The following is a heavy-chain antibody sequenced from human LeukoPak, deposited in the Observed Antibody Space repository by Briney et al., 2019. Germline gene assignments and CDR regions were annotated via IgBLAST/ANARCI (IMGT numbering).Heavy chain of an antibody. D-gene: IGHD1-1*01. Sequence: PSETLSLTCTVSGGSISNYYWSWIRQPVGKGLEWIGRIHTSGSTNYNPSLKSRVTMSVDTSKNQFSLNPSSVTAADTAVYYCATELEPGPLWGQGTLVTVSS. J-gene: IGHJ4*02. CDR2: IHTSGST. V-gene: IGHV4-4*07. CDR1: GGSISNYY. CDR3: ATELEPGPL.